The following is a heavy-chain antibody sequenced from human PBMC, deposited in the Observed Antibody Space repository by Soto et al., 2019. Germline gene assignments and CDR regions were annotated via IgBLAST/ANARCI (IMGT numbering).Heavy chain of an antibody. J-gene: IGHJ3*02. D-gene: IGHD6-19*01. Sequence: SETLSLTCAVSGGSISSGGYSWRWFRQPPGKGLEWNGHIYPSETTYYNPSLKSRVTFSIERSTSTAYMELRCLRSDDTTVYYCARARSIAVAPSAFDIWGQGTMVTVSS. CDR1: GGSISSGGYS. V-gene: IGHV4-30-2*01. CDR3: ARARSIAVAPSAFDI. CDR2: IYPSETT.